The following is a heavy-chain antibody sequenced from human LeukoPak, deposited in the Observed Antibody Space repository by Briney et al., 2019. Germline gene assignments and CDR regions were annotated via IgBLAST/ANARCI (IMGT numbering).Heavy chain of an antibody. V-gene: IGHV3-11*01. J-gene: IGHJ4*02. CDR3: ARDGVRHDYSDLDY. CDR1: GFTFSDYD. CDR2: ISSSGSTI. Sequence: GGSLRLSCAASGFTFSDYDMSWIRQAPGTGLEWVSHISSSGSTIYYADSVKGRFTISRDNAKNSLYLQMNSLRAEDTAVYYCARDGVRHDYSDLDYWGQGTLVTVSS. D-gene: IGHD4-17*01.